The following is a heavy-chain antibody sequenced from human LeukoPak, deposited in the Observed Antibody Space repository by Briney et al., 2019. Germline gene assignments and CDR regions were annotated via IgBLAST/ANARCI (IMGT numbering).Heavy chain of an antibody. CDR2: ISYDGSNK. CDR3: AREGPNYYFDY. CDR1: GFTFSSYW. J-gene: IGHJ4*02. V-gene: IGHV3-30*03. D-gene: IGHD1-7*01. Sequence: GGSLRLSCAASGFTFSSYWMSWVRQAPGKGLEWVAVISYDGSNKYYADSVKGRFTISRDNSKNTLYLQMNSLRAEDTAVYYCAREGPNYYFDYWGQGTLVTVSS.